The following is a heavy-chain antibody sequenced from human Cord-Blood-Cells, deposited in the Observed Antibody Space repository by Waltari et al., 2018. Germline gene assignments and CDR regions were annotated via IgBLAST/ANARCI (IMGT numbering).Heavy chain of an antibody. CDR3: ARMGPDGFLSDAFDI. J-gene: IGHJ3*02. CDR1: GYTFTSYA. Sequence: QVQPVQSGSELKKPGASVKVSCKASGYTFTSYAMNWVRQAPGQGLEWMGWINTNAGNPTYAQGFTGRFVFSLDTSVSTAYLQICSLKAEDTAVYYCARMGPDGFLSDAFDIWGQGTMVTVSS. CDR2: INTNAGNP. D-gene: IGHD3-10*01. V-gene: IGHV7-4-1*01.